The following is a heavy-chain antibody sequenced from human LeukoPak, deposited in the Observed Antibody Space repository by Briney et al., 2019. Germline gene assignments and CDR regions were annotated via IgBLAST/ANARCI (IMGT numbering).Heavy chain of an antibody. J-gene: IGHJ4*02. Sequence: GGSLRLSCTASGFTFSSLAMTWVRQAPGKGLEWVSTIRSNGDTTYNANSVKGRFTISRDNSKNTLYLELNSLRVEDTATFYCAKGQELDDGVFDSWGQGTMVTVSS. D-gene: IGHD1-1*01. CDR1: GFTFSSLA. CDR3: AKGQELDDGVFDS. V-gene: IGHV3-23*01. CDR2: IRSNGDTT.